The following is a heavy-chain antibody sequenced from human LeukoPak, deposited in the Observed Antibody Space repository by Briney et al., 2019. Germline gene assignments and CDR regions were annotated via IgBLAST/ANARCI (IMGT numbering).Heavy chain of an antibody. J-gene: IGHJ4*02. D-gene: IGHD3-10*01. CDR2: IYPGDSDT. Sequence: GESLKISCKGSGYSFTSYWIGWVRQMPGKGLVWMGIIYPGDSDTRYSPSFQGQVTISADKSISTAYLQWSSLKASDTAMYYCARHYRYYYGSGSYYNPYYFDYWGQGTLVTVSS. CDR1: GYSFTSYW. V-gene: IGHV5-51*01. CDR3: ARHYRYYYGSGSYYNPYYFDY.